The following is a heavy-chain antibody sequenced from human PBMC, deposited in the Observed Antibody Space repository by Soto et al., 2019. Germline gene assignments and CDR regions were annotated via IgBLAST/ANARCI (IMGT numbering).Heavy chain of an antibody. V-gene: IGHV1-3*01. CDR2: INAGNGNT. D-gene: IGHD1-20*01. CDR1: GYTFTSYA. CDR3: ARVRHITGTTIDY. Sequence: ASVKVSCKASGYTFTSYAIHWVRQAPGQRLEWMGWINAGNGNTKYSQKFQGRVTITRDTSASTAYMELSSLRSEDTAVYYCARVRHITGTTIDYWGQGTLVTVSS. J-gene: IGHJ4*02.